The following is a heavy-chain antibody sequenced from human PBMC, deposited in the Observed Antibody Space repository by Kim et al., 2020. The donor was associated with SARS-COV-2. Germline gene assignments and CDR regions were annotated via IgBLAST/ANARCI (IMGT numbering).Heavy chain of an antibody. J-gene: IGHJ4*02. CDR1: GYSISSGYY. CDR2: IYHSGST. D-gene: IGHD3-10*01. Sequence: SETPSLTCTVSGYSISSGYYWGWIRQPPGKGLEWIGSIYHSGSTYYNPSLKSRVTISVDTSKNQFSLKLSSVTAADTAVYYCARGLGSSEIYGSGSYYFDYWGQGTLVTVSS. CDR3: ARGLGSSEIYGSGSYYFDY. V-gene: IGHV4-38-2*02.